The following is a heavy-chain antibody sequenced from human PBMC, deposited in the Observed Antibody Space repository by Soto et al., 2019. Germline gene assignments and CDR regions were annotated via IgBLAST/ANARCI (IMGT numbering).Heavy chain of an antibody. J-gene: IGHJ6*02. D-gene: IGHD3-10*01. Sequence: GASVKVSCKASGYTFTSYGISWVRQAPGQGLEWMGWISAYNGNTNYAQKLQGRVTMTTDTSTSTAYMELRSLRSDDTAVYYCARDFKPKSGYYPLGMDVWGQGTTVTVSS. CDR2: ISAYNGNT. CDR1: GYTFTSYG. V-gene: IGHV1-18*01. CDR3: ARDFKPKSGYYPLGMDV.